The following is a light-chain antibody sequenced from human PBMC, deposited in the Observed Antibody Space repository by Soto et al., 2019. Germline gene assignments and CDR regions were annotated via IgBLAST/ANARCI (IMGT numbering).Light chain of an antibody. CDR2: EVS. CDR1: SSDVGGYNY. Sequence: QSALTQPPSASGSPGQSVTIYCTGTSSDVGGYNYVSWYQQHPGKAPKLMIYEVSKRPSGVPDRFSGSKSGNTASLTVSGLQAEDEADYYCSSYAGTKGVFGGGTKLTVL. J-gene: IGLJ2*01. CDR3: SSYAGTKGV. V-gene: IGLV2-8*01.